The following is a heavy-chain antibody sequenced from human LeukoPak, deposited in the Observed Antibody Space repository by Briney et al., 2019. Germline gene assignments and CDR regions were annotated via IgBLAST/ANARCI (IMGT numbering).Heavy chain of an antibody. CDR2: INSDGSST. D-gene: IGHD2-2*01. V-gene: IGHV3-74*01. CDR1: RFTLSTYW. CDR3: ATCPSPAFDY. J-gene: IGHJ4*02. Sequence: GGSLRLSCAASRFTLSTYWAHWVRPAPGKGPVWVSRINSDGSSTTYADSVMGRITVSRDNAKSTLYLQMNSLRAEDTAVYYCATCPSPAFDYWGQGTLVTVSS.